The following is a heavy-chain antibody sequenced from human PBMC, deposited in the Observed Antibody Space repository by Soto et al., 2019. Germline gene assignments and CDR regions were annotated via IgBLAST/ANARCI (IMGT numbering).Heavy chain of an antibody. CDR2: ISYDGSNK. D-gene: IGHD1-26*01. V-gene: IGHV3-30*18. CDR3: AKVGFSGSSTYYYYYGMDV. Sequence: QVQLVESGGGVVQAGRSLRLSCAASGFTFSNYGMHWVRQAPGKGLEWVAVISYDGSNKYHADSVKGRFTISRDNSKNTLYLQMNSLRAEDTAVYYCAKVGFSGSSTYYYYYGMDVWGQGTTVTVSS. CDR1: GFTFSNYG. J-gene: IGHJ6*02.